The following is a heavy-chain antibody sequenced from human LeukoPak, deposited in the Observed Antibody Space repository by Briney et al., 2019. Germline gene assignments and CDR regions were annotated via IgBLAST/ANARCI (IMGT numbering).Heavy chain of an antibody. CDR2: IKQDGSEK. Sequence: GGSLRLSCAASGFTFSSYWMSWVRQAPGKGLEWVANIKQDGSEKYYVDSVKGRFTISRDNSKNTLYLHMSSLRAEDTAVYYCACTAYYYYYLGVWGKGTTVTVSS. V-gene: IGHV3-7*03. CDR3: ACTAYYYYYLGV. J-gene: IGHJ6*03. D-gene: IGHD5-18*01. CDR1: GFTFSSYW.